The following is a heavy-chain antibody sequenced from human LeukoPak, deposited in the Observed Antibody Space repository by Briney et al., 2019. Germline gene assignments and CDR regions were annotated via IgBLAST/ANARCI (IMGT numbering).Heavy chain of an antibody. CDR1: GYTFTGYY. CDR2: INPNSGGT. J-gene: IGHJ3*02. CDR3: ARGSVWYSSSWSTDAFDI. V-gene: IGHV1-2*02. D-gene: IGHD6-13*01. Sequence: ASVKVSCKASGYTFTGYYMHWVRQAPGQGLEWMGWINPNSGGTNYAQKLQGRVTTTRDTSISTAYMELSRLRSDDTAVYYCARGSVWYSSSWSTDAFDIWGQGTMVTVSS.